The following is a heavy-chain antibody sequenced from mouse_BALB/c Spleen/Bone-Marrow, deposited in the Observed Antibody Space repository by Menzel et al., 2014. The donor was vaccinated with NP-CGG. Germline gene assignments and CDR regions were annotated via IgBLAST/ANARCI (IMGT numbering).Heavy chain of an antibody. D-gene: IGHD1-1*01. CDR2: ISGGSSTI. Sequence: EVMLVESGGGLVQPGGSRKLSCAASGFTFSSFAMHWVRQAPEKGPEWVAYISGGSSTIYYADTVMGRFTTSRDNPKNTLFLQMTSLRSEDTAMYYCARSGSSSGYFDYWGQGTTLTVSS. CDR1: GFTFSSFA. J-gene: IGHJ2*01. V-gene: IGHV5-17*02. CDR3: ARSGSSSGYFDY.